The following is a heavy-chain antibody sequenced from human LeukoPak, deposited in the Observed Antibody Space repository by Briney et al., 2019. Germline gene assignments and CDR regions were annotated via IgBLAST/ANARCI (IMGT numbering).Heavy chain of an antibody. J-gene: IGHJ5*02. CDR2: ISGSGGST. CDR3: AKDPAYGSGENWFDP. CDR1: GFTFSSYA. V-gene: IGHV3-23*01. D-gene: IGHD3-10*01. Sequence: PGGSLRLSCAASGFTFSSYAMSCVRQAPGKGLEWVSAISGSGGSTYYADSVKGRFTISRDNSKNTLYLQMNSLRAEDTAVYYCAKDPAYGSGENWFDPWGQGTLVTVSS.